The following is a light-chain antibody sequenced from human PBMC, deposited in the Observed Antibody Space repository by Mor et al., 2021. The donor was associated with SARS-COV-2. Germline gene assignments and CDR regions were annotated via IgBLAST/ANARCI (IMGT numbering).Light chain of an antibody. V-gene: IGKV1-39*01. CDR3: LQSYYTPPET. CDR2: VAT. Sequence: PKLLSPVATNLQGGVPSRFRGSGSGTEFTLTISDLQPEDFASYYCLQSYYTPPETFGQGTNLEIK. J-gene: IGKJ2*01.